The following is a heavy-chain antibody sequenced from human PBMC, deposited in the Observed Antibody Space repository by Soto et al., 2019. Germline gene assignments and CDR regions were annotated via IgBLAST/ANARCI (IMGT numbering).Heavy chain of an antibody. CDR2: INPSGGST. J-gene: IGHJ5*02. CDR1: GYTFTMYY. Sequence: ASVKVSCKASGYTFTMYYMHCVVQAPGQGLEWMGIINPSGGSTSYAQKFQGRVTMTRDTSTSTVYMELSSLRSEDTAVYYCARDGGYRNWFDPWGQGTLVTVSS. CDR3: ARDGGYRNWFDP. V-gene: IGHV1-46*01. D-gene: IGHD3-22*01.